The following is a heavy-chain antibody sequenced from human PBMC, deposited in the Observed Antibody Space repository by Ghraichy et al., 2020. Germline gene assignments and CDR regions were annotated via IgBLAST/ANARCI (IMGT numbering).Heavy chain of an antibody. CDR1: GFTFSTNG. CDR2: ISYGGSRK. CDR3: AKEGEDSDSPYFDY. J-gene: IGHJ4*02. D-gene: IGHD6-6*01. Sequence: GGSLRLSCGASGFTFSTNGMNWVRQAPGKGLEWMSVISYGGSRKYVADSVKGRFSISRDDSKDALYLQMKNLRTEDTAVYYCAKEGEDSDSPYFDYWGPGTLVSVSS. V-gene: IGHV3-30*18.